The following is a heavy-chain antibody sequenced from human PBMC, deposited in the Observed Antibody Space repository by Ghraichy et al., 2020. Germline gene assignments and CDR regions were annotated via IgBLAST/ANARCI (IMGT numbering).Heavy chain of an antibody. D-gene: IGHD1-14*01. CDR2: ISDSSTYI. CDR3: ARDRVQGTDY. J-gene: IGHJ4*02. Sequence: GGSLRLSCAASGFTFSSYSMNWVRQAPGKGLEWVSSISDSSTYIYYADSVKGRFTISRDNAKNSLYLQMNSLRAEDTAVYYCARDRVQGTDYWGQGTLVTVSS. CDR1: GFTFSSYS. V-gene: IGHV3-21*01.